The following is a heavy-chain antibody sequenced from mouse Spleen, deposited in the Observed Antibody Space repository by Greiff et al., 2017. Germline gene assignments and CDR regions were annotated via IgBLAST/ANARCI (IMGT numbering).Heavy chain of an antibody. J-gene: IGHJ2*01. V-gene: IGHV5-9-3*01. Sequence: EVQVVESGGGLVKPGGSLKLSCAASGFTLSSYAMSWVRQTPEKRLEWVATISSGGSYTYYPDSVKGRFTISRDNAKNTLYLQMSSLRSEDTAMYYCARHGTYSYYFDYWGQGTTLTVSS. CDR3: ARHGTYSYYFDY. CDR2: ISSGGSYT. D-gene: IGHD2-10*01. CDR1: GFTLSSYA.